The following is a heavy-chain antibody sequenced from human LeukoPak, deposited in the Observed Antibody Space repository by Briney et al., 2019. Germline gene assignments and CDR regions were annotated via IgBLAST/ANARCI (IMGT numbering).Heavy chain of an antibody. CDR3: TRQAAATLLDY. V-gene: IGHV3-73*01. CDR2: IRSKANSYAT. CDR1: AFTFTGSA. J-gene: IGHJ4*02. Sequence: GGSLKLSCAASAFTFTGSAMHWVRQASGKGLEWVVRIRSKANSYATAYAASVKGRFTISRDDSKNTAYLEMNSLKTEDTAVYYCTRQAAATLLDYWGQGTLVTVSS. D-gene: IGHD3-16*01.